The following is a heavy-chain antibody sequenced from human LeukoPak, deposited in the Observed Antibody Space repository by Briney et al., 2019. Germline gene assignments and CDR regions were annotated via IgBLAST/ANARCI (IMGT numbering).Heavy chain of an antibody. CDR2: IYYSGGT. J-gene: IGHJ4*02. Sequence: SETLSLTCSVSGGSISGYYWSWIRQPPGKGLEWIGTIYYSGGTYYNPSLKSRVSISEDTSKNQFSLQLNSVTAADTAVYYCARHSGDGHVYPFGYWGQGALVTVSS. CDR3: ARHSGDGHVYPFGY. D-gene: IGHD3-10*01. CDR1: GGSISGYY. V-gene: IGHV4-39*01.